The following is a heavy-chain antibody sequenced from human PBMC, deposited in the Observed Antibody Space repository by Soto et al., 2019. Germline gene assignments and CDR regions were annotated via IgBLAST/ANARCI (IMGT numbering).Heavy chain of an antibody. CDR3: ARDPYDFWSGYYTNYYGMDV. V-gene: IGHV4-31*03. D-gene: IGHD3-3*01. Sequence: SETLSLTCTVSGGSISSGGYYWSWIRQHPGKGLEWIGYIYYSGSTYYNPSLKSRVTISVDTSKNQFSLKLSSVTAADTAVYYCARDPYDFWSGYYTNYYGMDVWGQGTTVTVSS. CDR2: IYYSGST. J-gene: IGHJ6*02. CDR1: GGSISSGGYY.